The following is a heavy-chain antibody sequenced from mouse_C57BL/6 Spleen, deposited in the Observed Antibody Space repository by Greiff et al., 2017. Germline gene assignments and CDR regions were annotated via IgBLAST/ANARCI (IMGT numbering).Heavy chain of an antibody. V-gene: IGHV1-15*01. J-gene: IGHJ3*01. Sequence: VKLQQSGAELVRPGASVTLSCKASGYTFTDYEMHWVKQTPVHGLEWIGAFDPETGGTAYNQKFKGKAILTADKSSSTAYMELRSLTSDDSAVYYCTRSSYYGSSYKAYWGQGTLVTVSA. CDR1: GYTFTDYE. D-gene: IGHD1-1*01. CDR2: FDPETGGT. CDR3: TRSSYYGSSYKAY.